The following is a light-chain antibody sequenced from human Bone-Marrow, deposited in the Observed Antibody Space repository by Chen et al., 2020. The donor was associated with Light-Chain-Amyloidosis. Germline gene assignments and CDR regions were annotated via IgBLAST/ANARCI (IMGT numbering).Light chain of an antibody. V-gene: IGKV1-39*01. Sequence: DIQMTQSPASLSASVGDRVTITCRASQSIGNYLHWFQQKPGKAPNLLIYAASNLQSGVPSRFSGSGYGADCTLTISSLQPEDFATYYCQQSYNTHRTVGQGTKLEIK. J-gene: IGKJ2*01. CDR3: QQSYNTHRT. CDR1: QSIGNY. CDR2: AAS.